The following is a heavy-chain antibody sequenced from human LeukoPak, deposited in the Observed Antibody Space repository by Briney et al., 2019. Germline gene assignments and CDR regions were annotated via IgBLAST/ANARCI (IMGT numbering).Heavy chain of an antibody. CDR2: IWYDGSNK. Sequence: GGSLRLSCEASGLSLTTHGMHWVRQAPGKGLEWLAVIWYDGSNKYYADSVKGRFTISRDNSKNTLYLQMNSLRAEDTAVYYCAKDGGMNYYDSSGPFDYWGQGTLVTVSS. CDR3: AKDGGMNYYDSSGPFDY. CDR1: GLSLTTHG. V-gene: IGHV3-30*02. J-gene: IGHJ4*02. D-gene: IGHD3-22*01.